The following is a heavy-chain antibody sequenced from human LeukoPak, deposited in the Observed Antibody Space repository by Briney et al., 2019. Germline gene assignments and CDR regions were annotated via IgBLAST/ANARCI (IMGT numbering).Heavy chain of an antibody. Sequence: GGSLRLSCAASGFTFSSYGMHWVRQAPGKGLEWVAFIRYDGSNKYYADSVKGRFTISRDNSKNTLYLQMNSLRAEDTAVYYCAKEGFTMVRGVKIDWFDPWGQGTLVTVSS. V-gene: IGHV3-30*02. D-gene: IGHD3-10*01. CDR2: IRYDGSNK. J-gene: IGHJ5*02. CDR1: GFTFSSYG. CDR3: AKEGFTMVRGVKIDWFDP.